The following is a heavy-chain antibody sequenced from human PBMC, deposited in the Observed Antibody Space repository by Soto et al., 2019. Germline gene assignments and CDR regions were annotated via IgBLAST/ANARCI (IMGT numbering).Heavy chain of an antibody. CDR2: NYPGESDT. V-gene: IGHV5-51*01. Sequence: GESLKISRKGSGYSFTSYLLGCVRQMPWKGLDWMVLNYPGESDTRYSPSFQGQVTISADKSISNAYLQWSSLKASDTAMYYCARHESGIAAAEFWGPGTLVTFSS. D-gene: IGHD6-13*01. CDR3: ARHESGIAAAEF. CDR1: GYSFTSYL. J-gene: IGHJ4*02.